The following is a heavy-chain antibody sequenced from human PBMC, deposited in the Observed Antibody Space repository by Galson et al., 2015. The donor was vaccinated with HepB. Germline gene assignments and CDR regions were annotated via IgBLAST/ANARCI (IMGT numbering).Heavy chain of an antibody. CDR1: GGTFSNYA. V-gene: IGHV1-69*05. D-gene: IGHD3-10*01. Sequence: SVKVSCKASGGTFSNYAISWVRQAPGQGLEWMGGITPIFGRANYAQKFQGRVTITRDTSANTGYMEMSSLRSEDTAVYYCARDRGRMGDISYYYYMDVWGKGTTVTVSS. CDR2: ITPIFGRA. CDR3: ARDRGRMGDISYYYYMDV. J-gene: IGHJ6*03.